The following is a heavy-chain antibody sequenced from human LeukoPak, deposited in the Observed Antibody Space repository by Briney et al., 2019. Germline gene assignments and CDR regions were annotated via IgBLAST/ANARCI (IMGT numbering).Heavy chain of an antibody. V-gene: IGHV3-21*01. J-gene: IGHJ4*02. Sequence: PGGSLSLSCAASGFTFRRYWMNWVRQPPGKGLEWVSSISSSSSYIYYADSVKGRFTISKDNAKNSLYLQMNSLRAEDTAVYYCARDDNWNDVGFDYWGQGTLVTVSS. CDR1: GFTFRRYW. CDR3: ARDDNWNDVGFDY. CDR2: ISSSSSYI. D-gene: IGHD1-1*01.